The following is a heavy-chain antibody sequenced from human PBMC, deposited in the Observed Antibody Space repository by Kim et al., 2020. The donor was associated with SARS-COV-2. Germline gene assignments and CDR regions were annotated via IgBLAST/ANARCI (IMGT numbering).Heavy chain of an antibody. V-gene: IGHV7-4-1*02. CDR3: AIHYQLLGSGWDDSSGYYSGFDY. Sequence: ASVKVSCKASGYTFTSYAMNWVRQAPGQGLEWMGWINTNTGNPTYAQGFTGRFVFSLDTSVSTAYLQISSLKAEDTAVYYCAIHYQLLGSGWDDSSGYYSGFDYWGQGTLVTVSS. J-gene: IGHJ4*02. CDR1: GYTFTSYA. CDR2: INTNTGNP. D-gene: IGHD3-22*01.